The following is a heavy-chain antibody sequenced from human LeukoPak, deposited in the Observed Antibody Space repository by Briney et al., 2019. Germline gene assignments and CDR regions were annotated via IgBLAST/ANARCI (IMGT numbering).Heavy chain of an antibody. V-gene: IGHV1-69*04. Sequence: ASVKVSCKASGGTFSSYAIRWVRQAPGQGLEWMGRIIPILGIANYAQKFQGRVTITADKSTSTAYMELSSLRSEDTAVYYCARDGPLECSGGSCYSRPSPFDYWGQGTLVTVSS. CDR3: ARDGPLECSGGSCYSRPSPFDY. D-gene: IGHD2-15*01. J-gene: IGHJ4*02. CDR1: GGTFSSYA. CDR2: IIPILGIA.